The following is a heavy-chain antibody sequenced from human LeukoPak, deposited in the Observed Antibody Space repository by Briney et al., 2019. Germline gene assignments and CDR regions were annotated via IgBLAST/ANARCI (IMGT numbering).Heavy chain of an antibody. D-gene: IGHD5-18*01. CDR1: GGSISSNY. V-gene: IGHV4-59*01. CDR3: ARGRSGYSYVHDAFDI. CDR2: IYYSGST. J-gene: IGHJ3*02. Sequence: SETLSLTCTVSGGSISSNYWSWIRQPPGKGLEWIGYIYYSGSTTYNPSLKSRVTISVYTSKNQFSLKLSSVTAADTAVYYCARGRSGYSYVHDAFDIWGQRTMVTVSS.